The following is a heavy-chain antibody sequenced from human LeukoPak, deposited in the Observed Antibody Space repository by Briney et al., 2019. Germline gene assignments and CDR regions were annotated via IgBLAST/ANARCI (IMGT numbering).Heavy chain of an antibody. Sequence: GGSLRLSCAASGFTFSSYWMHWVRQAPGKGLVWVSRINDDGSRTTYADSVRGRFTISRDNAKNTLYLQPSSLRAEDTALYYCARALDFGDTGYDYWGQGTLVTVSS. D-gene: IGHD4-17*01. CDR3: ARALDFGDTGYDY. J-gene: IGHJ4*02. CDR2: INDDGSRT. V-gene: IGHV3-74*01. CDR1: GFTFSSYW.